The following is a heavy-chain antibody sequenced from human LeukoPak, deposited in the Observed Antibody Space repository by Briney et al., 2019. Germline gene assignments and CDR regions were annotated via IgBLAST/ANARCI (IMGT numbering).Heavy chain of an antibody. Sequence: GGSLRLSCAASGFSFSNYGMSWVRQAPGKGLEWVSTISNTGGSAYYADSVKGRFTLSRDNSNNALYLQMNSLRAEDSAVYYCAKTEYTYGYDGVFDIWGQGTMVAVSS. CDR1: GFSFSNYG. CDR3: AKTEYTYGYDGVFDI. J-gene: IGHJ3*02. D-gene: IGHD5-18*01. V-gene: IGHV3-23*01. CDR2: ISNTGGSA.